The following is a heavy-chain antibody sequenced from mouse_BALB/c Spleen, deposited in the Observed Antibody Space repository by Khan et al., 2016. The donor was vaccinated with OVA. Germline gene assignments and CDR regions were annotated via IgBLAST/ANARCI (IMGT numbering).Heavy chain of an antibody. Sequence: EVQLQESGPGLVKPSQSLSLTCTVTGYSITSGYAWNWLRQFPGNKLEWMGYISYSGGTSYNPSLKSRISITRDTSKHQFFLQLNSVTTEDTATYYCARGNYYGYYFDYWGQGTPLTVSS. V-gene: IGHV3-2*02. CDR1: GYSITSGYA. J-gene: IGHJ2*01. D-gene: IGHD1-1*01. CDR3: ARGNYYGYYFDY. CDR2: ISYSGGT.